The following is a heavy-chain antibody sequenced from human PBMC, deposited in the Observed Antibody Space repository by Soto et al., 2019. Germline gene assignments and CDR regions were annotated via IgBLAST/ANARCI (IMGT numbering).Heavy chain of an antibody. CDR1: GFTLSGYA. J-gene: IGHJ6*03. Sequence: GGSLRLSCAASGFTLSGYAMDWVRQAPGKGLEYVSGISSNGVGTYYANSVQGRFTISRDNSKNTVYLQMGSLRPEDMAVYYFARRARPDFYLIDFWGKGSSVTGSS. CDR3: ARRARPDFYLIDF. CDR2: ISSNGVGT. D-gene: IGHD6-6*01. V-gene: IGHV3-64*01.